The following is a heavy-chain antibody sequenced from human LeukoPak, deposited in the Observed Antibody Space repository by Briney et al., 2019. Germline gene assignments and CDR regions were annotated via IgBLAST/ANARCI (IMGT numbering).Heavy chain of an antibody. D-gene: IGHD3-22*01. CDR3: ARGYFDSSGYYYLDAFDI. Sequence: SETLSLTCAVYGGSFSGYYWSWIRQPPGKGLEWIGYIYYSGSTNYNPSLKSRVTISVDTSKNQFSLKLSSVTAADTAVYYCARGYFDSSGYYYLDAFDIWGQGTMVTVSS. V-gene: IGHV4-59*01. CDR1: GGSFSGYY. J-gene: IGHJ3*02. CDR2: IYYSGST.